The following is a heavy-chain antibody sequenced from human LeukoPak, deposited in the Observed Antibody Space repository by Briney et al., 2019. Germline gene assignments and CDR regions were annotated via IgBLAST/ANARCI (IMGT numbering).Heavy chain of an antibody. CDR1: GGSISSYY. Sequence: TPSETLSLTCTVSGGSISSYYWSWIRQPPGKGLEWIGYIYYSGSTNYNPSLKSRVTISVDTSKNQFSLKLSSVTAADTAVYYCARGLSYDYVWGSYRYSYYFDYWGQGTLVTVSS. CDR3: ARGLSYDYVWGSYRYSYYFDY. CDR2: IYYSGST. V-gene: IGHV4-59*12. D-gene: IGHD3-16*02. J-gene: IGHJ4*02.